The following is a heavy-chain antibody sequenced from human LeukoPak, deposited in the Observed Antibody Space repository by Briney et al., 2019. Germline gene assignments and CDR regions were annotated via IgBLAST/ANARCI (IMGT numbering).Heavy chain of an antibody. Sequence: PGGSLRLSCAASGFTFSSYAMSWVRQAPGKGLEWVSAISGSGGSTYYADSVKGRFTISRDNSKNTLYLQMNSLRAEDTAVYYCAKDLPPLTGMITFGGVIAWEDYWGQGTLVTVSS. CDR1: GFTFSSYA. CDR3: AKDLPPLTGMITFGGVIAWEDY. D-gene: IGHD3-16*02. V-gene: IGHV3-23*01. J-gene: IGHJ4*02. CDR2: ISGSGGST.